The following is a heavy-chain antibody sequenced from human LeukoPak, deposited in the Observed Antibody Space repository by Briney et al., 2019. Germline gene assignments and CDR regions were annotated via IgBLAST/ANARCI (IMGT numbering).Heavy chain of an antibody. CDR3: ARDSADSSGYYDY. D-gene: IGHD3-22*01. V-gene: IGHV4-59*01. J-gene: IGHJ4*02. CDR2: IYYSGST. Sequence: SETLSLTCTVSGGSISSYYWSWTRQPPGKGLEWIGYIYYSGSTNYNPSLKSRVTISVDTSKNQFSLKLSSVTAADTAVYYCARDSADSSGYYDYWGQGTLVTVSS. CDR1: GGSISSYY.